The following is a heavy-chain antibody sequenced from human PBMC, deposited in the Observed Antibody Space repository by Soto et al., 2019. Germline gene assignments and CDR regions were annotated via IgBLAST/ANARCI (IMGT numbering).Heavy chain of an antibody. CDR1: GYTFTNYG. CDR3: AREGQAPYYYYGMDV. CDR2: ISGYNGNT. J-gene: IGHJ6*02. V-gene: IGHV1-18*01. Sequence: QVQVVQSGDEVKKPGASVKVSCKASGYTFTNYGFSWVRQAPGQGLEWMGWISGYNGNTKYAEKFQGRVTMTTDTSTSTAHMELRSLRSDYTAVYYCAREGQAPYYYYGMDVWGQGTAVTVSS.